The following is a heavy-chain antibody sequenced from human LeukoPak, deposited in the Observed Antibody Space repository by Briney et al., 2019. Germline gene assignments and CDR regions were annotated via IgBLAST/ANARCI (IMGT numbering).Heavy chain of an antibody. CDR2: ISSRGDYI. J-gene: IGHJ4*02. V-gene: IGHV3-21*06. CDR3: ARDTAAYYDSSGYTYYFDY. D-gene: IGHD3-22*01. CDR1: GFTFNSHG. Sequence: GGSLRLSCAVSGFTFNSHGMSWIRQAPGKGLEWVSSISSRGDYIYYADSVVGRFTISRDNAGNSMFLQMNSLRGEDTAVYYCARDTAAYYDSSGYTYYFDYWGQGTLVTVSS.